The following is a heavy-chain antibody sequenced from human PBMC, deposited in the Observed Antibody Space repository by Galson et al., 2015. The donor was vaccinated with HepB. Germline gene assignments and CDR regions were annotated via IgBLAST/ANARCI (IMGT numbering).Heavy chain of an antibody. Sequence: SLRLSCAASGFTVSSNYMSWVRQAPGKGLEWVSVIYSGGSTYYADSVKGRFTISRDNSKNTLYLQMNSLRAEDTAVYYCAKVVGATTGGEDYFDYWGQGTLVPVSS. J-gene: IGHJ4*02. CDR2: IYSGGST. CDR1: GFTVSSNY. D-gene: IGHD1-26*01. CDR3: AKVVGATTGGEDYFDY. V-gene: IGHV3-66*02.